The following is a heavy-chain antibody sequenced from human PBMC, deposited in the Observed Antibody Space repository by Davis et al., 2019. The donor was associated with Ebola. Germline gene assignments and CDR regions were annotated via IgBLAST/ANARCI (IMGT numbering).Heavy chain of an antibody. CDR1: GGSFSGYY. CDR2: INHSGCT. V-gene: IGHV4-34*01. Sequence: PSETLSPTFAVYGGSFSGYYWSWIRQPPGKGLEWIGEINHSGCTYYNPSLKSRVTISVDTSKNQFSLKLRSVTAADTAVYYCARGRWFSDFDYWGQGTLVTASS. D-gene: IGHD2-15*01. CDR3: ARGRWFSDFDY. J-gene: IGHJ4*02.